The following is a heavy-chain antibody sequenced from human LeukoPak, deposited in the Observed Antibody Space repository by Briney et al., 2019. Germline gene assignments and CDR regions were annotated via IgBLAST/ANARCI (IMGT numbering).Heavy chain of an antibody. V-gene: IGHV1-69*01. D-gene: IGHD2-2*01. J-gene: IGHJ6*02. CDR2: IIPIFGTA. Sequence: SVKVSCKAPGGTFSSYAISWVRQAPGQGLEWMGGIIPIFGTANYAQKFQGRVTITADESTSTAYMELSSLRSEDTAVYYCARGCSSTSCHDYYGMDVWGQGTTVTVSS. CDR3: ARGCSSTSCHDYYGMDV. CDR1: GGTFSSYA.